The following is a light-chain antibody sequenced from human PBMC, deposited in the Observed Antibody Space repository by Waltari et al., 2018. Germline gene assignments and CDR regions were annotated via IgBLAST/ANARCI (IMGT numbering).Light chain of an antibody. J-gene: IGKJ1*01. CDR1: HSISKY. V-gene: IGKV3-20*01. CDR3: QNHERLPAT. Sequence: VLTQSPGTLSLSPGETATLPCRASHSISKYLVGYQQRPGHAPRLLIYAASTRATGVPDRFSGSGYGTDFTLTISRLEPEDFAVYYCQNHERLPATFGQGTKVEIK. CDR2: AAS.